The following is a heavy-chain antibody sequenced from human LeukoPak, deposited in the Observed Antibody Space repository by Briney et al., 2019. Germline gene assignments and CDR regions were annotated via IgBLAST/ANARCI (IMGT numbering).Heavy chain of an antibody. CDR2: IYPGDSDT. J-gene: IGHJ4*02. V-gene: IGHV5-51*01. Sequence: PGESLKISCKGSGYSFNSYWIGWVRQMPGKGLEWMGIIYPGDSDTRYSPFLQGQVTISVDKSISTAYLQWSSLRASDSAMYYCARPLQVGFSSSLRYWGQGTLVTVSS. D-gene: IGHD6-13*01. CDR3: ARPLQVGFSSSLRY. CDR1: GYSFNSYW.